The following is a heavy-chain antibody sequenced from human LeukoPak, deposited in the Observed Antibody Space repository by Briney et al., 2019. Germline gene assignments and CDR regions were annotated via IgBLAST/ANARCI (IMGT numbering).Heavy chain of an antibody. CDR2: INWNSDTR. CDR1: GFTFYDYA. V-gene: IGHV3-9*01. CDR3: TKEHDPSNRHPAAYFDG. D-gene: IGHD4-11*01. J-gene: IGHJ4*02. Sequence: GRSLTLSCAASGFTFYDYAMHWVRQAPGKGLEWVSGINWNSDTRAYADSVKGRFAISRDNAKNSLYLEMNRLTPEDTAVYYCTKEHDPSNRHPAAYFDGWGQGILGTV.